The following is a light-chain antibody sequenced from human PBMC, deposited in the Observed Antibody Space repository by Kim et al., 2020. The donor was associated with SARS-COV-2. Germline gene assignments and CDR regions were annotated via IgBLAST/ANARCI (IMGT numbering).Light chain of an antibody. CDR1: QTISTW. CDR3: QHYIRYPYT. CDR2: KAS. Sequence: DIQMTQSPSTLSASVGDRVTITCRASQTISTWLAGYQQKPGKAPKLLIYKASSLESGVPSRFSGSGSGTEFTLTISSLQPDDFATYYCQHYIRYPYTFGQGTKLEI. J-gene: IGKJ2*01. V-gene: IGKV1-5*03.